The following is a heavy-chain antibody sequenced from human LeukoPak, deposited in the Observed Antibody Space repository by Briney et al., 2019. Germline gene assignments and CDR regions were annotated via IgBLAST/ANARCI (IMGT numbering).Heavy chain of an antibody. V-gene: IGHV1-46*01. CDR3: ARVDTAMVPTNWFDP. CDR2: INPSGGST. D-gene: IGHD5-18*01. J-gene: IGHJ5*02. Sequence: ASVKVSCKASGYTFTGYHMHWVRQAPGQGLEWMGIINPSGGSTSYAQKFQGRVTMTRDMSTSTVYMELSSLRSEDTAVYYCARVDTAMVPTNWFDPWGQGTLVTVSS. CDR1: GYTFTGYH.